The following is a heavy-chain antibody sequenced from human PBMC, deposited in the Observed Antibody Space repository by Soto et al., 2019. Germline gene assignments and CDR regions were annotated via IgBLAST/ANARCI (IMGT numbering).Heavy chain of an antibody. Sequence: SETLSLTCAVYGGSFSGYYWSWIRQPPGKGLEWIGEINHSGSTNYNPSLKSRVTISVDTSKNQFSLKLSSVTAADTAVYYCARGESRYFDWLSTYYYYGMDVWGQGTTVTVSS. V-gene: IGHV4-34*01. CDR2: INHSGST. CDR1: GGSFSGYY. CDR3: ARGESRYFDWLSTYYYYGMDV. D-gene: IGHD3-9*01. J-gene: IGHJ6*02.